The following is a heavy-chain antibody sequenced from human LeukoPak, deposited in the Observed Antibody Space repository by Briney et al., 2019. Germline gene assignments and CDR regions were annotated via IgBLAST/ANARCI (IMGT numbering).Heavy chain of an antibody. J-gene: IGHJ4*02. CDR2: SSSGSTI. V-gene: IGHV3-48*03. CDR1: GFTFSSYE. Sequence: PGGSLRLSCAASGFTFSSYEMNWVRQAPGKGLEWVSSSGSTIYYADSVRGRFIISRDSSKNTLYLQMNSLRVEDTAVYYCAKGGAQVGGQGTLVTVSS. CDR3: AKGGAQV. D-gene: IGHD1-26*01.